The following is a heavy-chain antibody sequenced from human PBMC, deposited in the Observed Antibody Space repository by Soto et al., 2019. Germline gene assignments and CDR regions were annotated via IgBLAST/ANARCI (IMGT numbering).Heavy chain of an antibody. CDR2: VSYDGDYK. D-gene: IGHD4-17*01. Sequence: QEQLVESGGGVVQPGRSLRLSCAAARFRFSSYGMHWVRQAPGKGLEWMAVVSYDGDYKNYADSVKGRFTISRDNSKNTLYLQMDSLRAEDTAVYYCAKGTTVTTWRYLDLWGPGTLVTVSS. V-gene: IGHV3-30*18. J-gene: IGHJ2*01. CDR1: RFRFSSYG. CDR3: AKGTTVTTWRYLDL.